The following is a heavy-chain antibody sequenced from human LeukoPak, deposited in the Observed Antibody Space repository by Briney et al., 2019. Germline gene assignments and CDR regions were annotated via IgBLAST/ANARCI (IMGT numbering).Heavy chain of an antibody. CDR2: IYWNDDK. CDR3: AHRLWCAEFRAGFAI. V-gene: IGHV2-5*01. D-gene: IGHD2-21*01. J-gene: IGHJ3*02. Sequence: FGPTLLHPTQTLTLTRTFSGFSLSTSGVSVGWIRQPPGKALEWLALIYWNDDKRYSPSLKSRLTFTKDTSKNHVVLTMTNMDAVDTATYYCAHRLWCAEFRAGFAIWGQLTLFTVSS. CDR1: GFSLSTSGVS.